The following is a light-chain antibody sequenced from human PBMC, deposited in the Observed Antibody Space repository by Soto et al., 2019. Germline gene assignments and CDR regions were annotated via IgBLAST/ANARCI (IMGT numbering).Light chain of an antibody. CDR3: QQYNYWPPWT. J-gene: IGKJ1*01. Sequence: ILMTQSPATLSVSPGERATLSCRASQSVRNNLAWYQQKPGQAPRLLIYDASTRATGIPARFSGSGSGTEFTLTISGLQSEDFAVYYCQQYNYWPPWTFGQGTKVEIK. CDR2: DAS. V-gene: IGKV3-15*01. CDR1: QSVRNN.